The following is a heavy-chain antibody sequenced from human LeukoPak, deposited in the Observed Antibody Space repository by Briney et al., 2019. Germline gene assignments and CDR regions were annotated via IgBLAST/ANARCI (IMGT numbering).Heavy chain of an antibody. J-gene: IGHJ3*02. CDR1: GFTFSSYA. Sequence: PGGSLRLSCAASGFTFSSYAMHWVRQAPGKGLGWVAVISYDGSNKYYADSVKGRFTISRDSSKNTLYLQMNSLRAEDTAVYYCARWDTAMVNDAFDIWGQGTMVTVSS. V-gene: IGHV3-30-3*01. D-gene: IGHD5-18*01. CDR3: ARWDTAMVNDAFDI. CDR2: ISYDGSNK.